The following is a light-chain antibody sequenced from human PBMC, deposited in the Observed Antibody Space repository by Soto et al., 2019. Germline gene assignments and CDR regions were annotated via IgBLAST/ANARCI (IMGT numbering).Light chain of an antibody. J-gene: IGLJ1*01. Sequence: QSVLAQPASVSGSPGQSITISCTGTSSDVGAYNSVSWYQQHPHRAPQVIIYKGTQRPSGVSNRFSGSTSGNAASLTISALQADEEADYICCSSAPESTYVFGTGTKVTVL. V-gene: IGLV2-23*01. CDR1: SSDVGAYNS. CDR3: CSSAPESTYV. CDR2: KGT.